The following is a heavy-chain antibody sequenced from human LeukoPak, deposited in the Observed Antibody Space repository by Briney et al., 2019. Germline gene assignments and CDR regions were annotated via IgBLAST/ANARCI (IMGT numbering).Heavy chain of an antibody. CDR2: ISAYNGNT. J-gene: IGHJ5*02. D-gene: IGHD6-13*01. V-gene: IGHV1-18*01. CDR1: GYTFTSYG. Sequence: AAPVKVSCKASGYTFTSYGISWVRQAPGQGLEWMGWISAYNGNTNYAQKLQGRVTMTTDTSTSTAYMELRSLRSDDTAVYYCARDSAFREGIAAAGTRFDPWGQGTLVTVSS. CDR3: ARDSAFREGIAAAGTRFDP.